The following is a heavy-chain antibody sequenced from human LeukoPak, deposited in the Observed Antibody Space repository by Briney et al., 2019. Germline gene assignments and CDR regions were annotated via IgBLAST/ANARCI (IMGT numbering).Heavy chain of an antibody. CDR2: INPSGGST. V-gene: IGHV1-46*01. CDR1: GYTFTSYY. D-gene: IGHD3-22*01. J-gene: IGHJ5*02. CDR3: ARMYYYDSSGPNWFDP. Sequence: ASVKVSCKASGYTFTSYYMHWVRQAPGQGLEWMGIINPSGGSTSYAQKFQGRVTMTRDTSTSTVYMELSSLRSEDTAVYYCARMYYYDSSGPNWFDPWGQGTLVTVSS.